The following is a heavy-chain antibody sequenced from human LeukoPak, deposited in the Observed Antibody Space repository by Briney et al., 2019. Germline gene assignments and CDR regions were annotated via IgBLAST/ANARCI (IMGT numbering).Heavy chain of an antibody. D-gene: IGHD2-2*01. Sequence: GGSLRLSCAASGLSFSFYAMSWVRQAPGKGLEWVSSISGGGAGTYYADSVRGRFTISRDNSKNTLYLQMNSLRAEDTAVYYCAKSRVVPAATDWFDPWGQGTLVTVSS. CDR2: ISGGGAGT. J-gene: IGHJ5*02. CDR1: GLSFSFYA. CDR3: AKSRVVPAATDWFDP. V-gene: IGHV3-23*01.